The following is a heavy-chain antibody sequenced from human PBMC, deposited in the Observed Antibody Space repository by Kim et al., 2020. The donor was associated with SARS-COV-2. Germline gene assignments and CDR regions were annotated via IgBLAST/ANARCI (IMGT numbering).Heavy chain of an antibody. CDR2: ISSSSSYI. Sequence: GGSLRLSCAASGFTFSSYSMNWVRQAPGKGLEWVSSISSSSSYIYYADSVKGRFTISRDNAKNSLYLQMNSLRAEDTAVYYCARASSHVVVVVPLQHNWFDPWGQGTLVTVSS. CDR1: GFTFSSYS. V-gene: IGHV3-21*01. D-gene: IGHD2-15*01. J-gene: IGHJ5*02. CDR3: ARASSHVVVVVPLQHNWFDP.